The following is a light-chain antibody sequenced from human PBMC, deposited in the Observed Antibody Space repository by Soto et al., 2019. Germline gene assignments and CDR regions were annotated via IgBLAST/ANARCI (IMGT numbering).Light chain of an antibody. CDR3: SSYTSSSTVVV. J-gene: IGLJ2*01. Sequence: SALTQPASVSGSPGQSITISCTGTSSDVGGYNYVSWYQQHPGKAPKLMIYEVSNRPSGVSNRFSGSKSGNTASLTISGLQAEDEADYYCSSYTSSSTVVVFGGGTKVTVL. CDR2: EVS. CDR1: SSDVGGYNY. V-gene: IGLV2-14*01.